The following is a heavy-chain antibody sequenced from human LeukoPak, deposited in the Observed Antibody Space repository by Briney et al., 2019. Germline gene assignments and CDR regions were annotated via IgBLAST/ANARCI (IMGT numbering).Heavy chain of an antibody. Sequence: GGSLRLSCAASGFTFNNAWMTWVRQAPGKGLEWVGRIKSKTDGGTTDYADSVKGRFTIYRDNSKNTLYLQMNSLRAEDTAVYYCAKGPNYDILTGWRKTYNGFDIWGQGTMVTVSS. CDR1: GFTFNNAW. CDR2: IKSKTDGGTT. V-gene: IGHV3-15*01. J-gene: IGHJ3*02. D-gene: IGHD3-9*01. CDR3: AKGPNYDILTGWRKTYNGFDI.